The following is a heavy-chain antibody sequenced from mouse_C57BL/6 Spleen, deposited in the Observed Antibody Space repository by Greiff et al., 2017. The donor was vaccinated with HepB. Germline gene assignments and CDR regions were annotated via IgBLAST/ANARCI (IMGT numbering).Heavy chain of an antibody. CDR3: ARGPITTVVEDAMDY. D-gene: IGHD1-1*01. CDR2: IYPGSGNT. CDR1: GYTFTDYY. J-gene: IGHJ4*01. Sequence: QVQLQQSGAELVRPGASVKLSCKASGYTFTDYYINWVKQRPGQGLEWIARIYPGSGNTYYNEKFKGKATLTAEKSSSTAYMQLSSLTSEDSAVYFCARGPITTVVEDAMDYWGQGTSVTVSS. V-gene: IGHV1-76*01.